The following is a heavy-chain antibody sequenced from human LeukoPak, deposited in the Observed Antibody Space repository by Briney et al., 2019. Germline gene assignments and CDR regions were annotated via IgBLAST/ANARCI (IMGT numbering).Heavy chain of an antibody. CDR1: GGTFSSYA. CDR2: IIPIFGTA. Sequence: SVKVSCKASGGTFSSYAISWVRQAPGQGREWMGGIIPIFGTANYAQKFQGRVTITTDESTSTAYMELSSLRSEDTAVYYCATRSPYYDIGRFDPWGQGTLVTVSS. J-gene: IGHJ5*02. CDR3: ATRSPYYDIGRFDP. V-gene: IGHV1-69*05. D-gene: IGHD3-9*01.